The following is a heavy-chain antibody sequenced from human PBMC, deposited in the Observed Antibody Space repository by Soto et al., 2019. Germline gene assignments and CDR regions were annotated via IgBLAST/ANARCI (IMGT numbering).Heavy chain of an antibody. V-gene: IGHV1-69*01. CDR3: ARDSGAMLSSS. CDR1: GVTFSSYR. D-gene: IGHD6-13*01. J-gene: IGHJ4*02. CDR2: IVPIYRTA. Sequence: QVQLVQSGAEVKKPGSSVKVSCKASGVTFSSYRINWVRQAPGQGLEWVGGIVPIYRTADYAQKFQGRVTITADESARTAYMELRSLKAQDTAVYYCARDSGAMLSSSWGQGTLVTVSS.